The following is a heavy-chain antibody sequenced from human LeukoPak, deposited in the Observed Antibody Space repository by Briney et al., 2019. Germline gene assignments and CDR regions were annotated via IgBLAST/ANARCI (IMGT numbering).Heavy chain of an antibody. J-gene: IGHJ4*02. Sequence: AAVKVSCKASGYTFTDYYVHWVRLVPGQGLEWMGRISPNSGATNYAEKFRGRVTMARDTSINTVYMEMSSLRSDDTAVYYCARDLWGWGSDYLDYWGQGTLVTVSS. CDR1: GYTFTDYY. D-gene: IGHD4/OR15-4a*01. CDR3: ARDLWGWGSDYLDY. V-gene: IGHV1-2*06. CDR2: ISPNSGAT.